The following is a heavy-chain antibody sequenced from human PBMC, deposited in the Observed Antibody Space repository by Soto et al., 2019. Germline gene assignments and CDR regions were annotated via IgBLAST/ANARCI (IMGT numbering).Heavy chain of an antibody. J-gene: IGHJ5*02. CDR3: ANSGDYVWFDP. CDR1: SGSISSNTW. V-gene: IGHV4-4*02. Sequence: QVQLQESGPGLVKPSGTLSLTCAVSSGSISSNTWWSWVRQPPGKGLEWIGEIYHSGSTNYNPSLKSRVTISVDKSKNQFSLKLTSVTAADTAMYYCANSGDYVWFDPWGQGALVTVSS. CDR2: IYHSGST. D-gene: IGHD4-17*01.